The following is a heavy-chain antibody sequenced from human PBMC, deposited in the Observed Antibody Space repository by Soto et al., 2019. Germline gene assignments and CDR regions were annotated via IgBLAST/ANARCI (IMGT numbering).Heavy chain of an antibody. D-gene: IGHD7-27*01. CDR2: IYHSGRT. CDR1: GGSIISNNW. V-gene: IGHV4-4*02. J-gene: IGHJ6*02. Sequence: QVQLQESGPGLVKPSGTLSLTCGVSGGSIISNNWWTWVRQSPGKGLEWIGEIYHSGRTKYNPSLKGRVSISIDTSKNQFSLKVNSVTAADTAVYYCATRQLGEYYYAMDVWGQGTTVTVSS. CDR3: ATRQLGEYYYAMDV.